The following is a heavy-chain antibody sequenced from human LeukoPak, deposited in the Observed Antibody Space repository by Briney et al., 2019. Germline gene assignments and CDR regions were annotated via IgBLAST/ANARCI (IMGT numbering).Heavy chain of an antibody. CDR2: ISAYNGNT. CDR1: GYTFTSYG. D-gene: IGHD6-19*01. V-gene: IGHV1-18*01. J-gene: IGHJ4*02. Sequence: ASVKVSCKASGYTFTSYGISWVRQAPGQGLEWMGWISAYNGNTNYAQKLQGRVTMTTDTSTSTAYMELRSLRSDDTAVYYVARSGIAVAEAKYYFDYWGQGTLVTVSS. CDR3: ARSGIAVAEAKYYFDY.